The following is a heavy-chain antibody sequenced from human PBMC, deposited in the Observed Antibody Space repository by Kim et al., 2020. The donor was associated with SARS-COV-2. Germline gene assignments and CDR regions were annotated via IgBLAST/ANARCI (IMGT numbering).Heavy chain of an antibody. Sequence: GESLKISCKGSGYSFTNYWISWVRQMPGKGLEWMGRIDPTDSYANYSPSFQGHVTISSDKSISAAYLQWGSLKASDTAIYYCARHVRGSGSYLDYWGQGTLVTVSS. CDR3: ARHVRGSGSYLDY. CDR2: IDPTDSYA. CDR1: GYSFTNYW. D-gene: IGHD3-10*01. V-gene: IGHV5-10-1*01. J-gene: IGHJ4*02.